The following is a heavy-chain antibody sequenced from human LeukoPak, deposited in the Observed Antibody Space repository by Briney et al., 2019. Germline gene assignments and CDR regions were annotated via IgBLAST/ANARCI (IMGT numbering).Heavy chain of an antibody. CDR2: ISSGSSYI. CDR3: ARVGAKGGWYFDL. CDR1: GFTFRSYG. J-gene: IGHJ2*01. D-gene: IGHD3-10*01. Sequence: GGSLRLSCAVSGFTFRSYGMNWLRHAPGKGREWVSSISSGSSYIYYADSVKGRFTISRDNAKNSLHLQMNSLRADDTAVYYCARVGAKGGWYFDLWGRGTLVTVSS. V-gene: IGHV3-21*01.